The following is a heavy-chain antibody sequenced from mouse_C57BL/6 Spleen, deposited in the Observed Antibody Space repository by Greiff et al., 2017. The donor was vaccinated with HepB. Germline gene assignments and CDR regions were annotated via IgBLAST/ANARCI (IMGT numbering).Heavy chain of an antibody. CDR1: GYTFTDYE. V-gene: IGHV1-15*01. Sequence: VKLMESGAELVRPGASVTLSCKASGYTFTDYEMHWVKQTPVHGLEWIGAIDPETGGTAYNQKFKGKAILTADKSSSTAYMELRSLTSEDSAVYYCTRYPSITTVVARDFDYWGQGTTLTVSS. CDR3: TRYPSITTVVARDFDY. J-gene: IGHJ2*01. CDR2: IDPETGGT. D-gene: IGHD1-1*01.